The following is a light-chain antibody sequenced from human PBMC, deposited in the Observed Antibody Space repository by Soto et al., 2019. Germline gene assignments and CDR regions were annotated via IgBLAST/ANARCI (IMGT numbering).Light chain of an antibody. CDR1: QSVSSH. Sequence: EIVLTQSPATLSLSPGERATLSCRASQSVSSHLAWYQQKAGQAPRLLIYDASNRATGIPARFSGSGSGTDFTLTISSLEPEDFAVYYCQQRTNWPPLTFGGGTKVEIK. CDR3: QQRTNWPPLT. V-gene: IGKV3-11*01. CDR2: DAS. J-gene: IGKJ4*01.